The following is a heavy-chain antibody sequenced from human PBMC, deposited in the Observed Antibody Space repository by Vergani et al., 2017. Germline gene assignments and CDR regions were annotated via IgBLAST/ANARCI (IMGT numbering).Heavy chain of an antibody. CDR1: GFTFSSYS. V-gene: IGHV3-21*01. CDR2: ISSSSSYI. Sequence: EVQLLESGGGLVQPGGSLRLSCTASGFTFSSYSMNWVRQAPGKGLEWVSSISSSSSYIYYADSVKGRFTISRDNAKNSLYLQMNSLRAEDTAVYYCARVPIQWELRVDWFDPRGQGTLVTVSS. CDR3: ARVPIQWELRVDWFDP. D-gene: IGHD1-26*01. J-gene: IGHJ5*02.